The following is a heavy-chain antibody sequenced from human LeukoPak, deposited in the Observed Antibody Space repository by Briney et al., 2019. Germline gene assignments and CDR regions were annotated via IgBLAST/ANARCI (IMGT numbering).Heavy chain of an antibody. CDR2: IRYDGSNK. CDR3: AKDRQTPAQSSYGYSEYYMDV. CDR1: GFTFSSYG. J-gene: IGHJ6*03. D-gene: IGHD5-18*01. V-gene: IGHV3-30*02. Sequence: GGSLRLSCAAPGFTFSSYGMHWVRQAPGKGLEGVAFIRYDGSNKYYADSVKGRFTISRDNSKITLYLQMNSLRAEDTAVYYCAKDRQTPAQSSYGYSEYYMDVWGKGTTVTVSS.